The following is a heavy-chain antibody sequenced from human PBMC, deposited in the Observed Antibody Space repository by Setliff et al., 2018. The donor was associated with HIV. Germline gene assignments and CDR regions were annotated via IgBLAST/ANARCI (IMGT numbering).Heavy chain of an antibody. V-gene: IGHV3-15*01. CDR1: GMTFSDAW. CDR2: IKSKEDGGTR. CDR3: TTRLSGSYIPNWFDP. J-gene: IGHJ5*02. D-gene: IGHD1-26*01. Sequence: GGSLRLSCLASGMTFSDAWMTWVRQAPGKGLEWVGRIKSKEDGGTREYAAPVKGRFTISRDDSKNTLYLQMNSLEIEGTAVYYCTTRLSGSYIPNWFDPWGQGTLVTVSS.